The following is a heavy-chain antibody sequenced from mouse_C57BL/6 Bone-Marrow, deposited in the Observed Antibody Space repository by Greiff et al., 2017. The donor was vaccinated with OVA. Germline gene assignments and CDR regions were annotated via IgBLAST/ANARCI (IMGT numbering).Heavy chain of an antibody. V-gene: IGHV1-7*01. CDR3: ARWYYAMDY. Sequence: QVHVKQSGAALAKPGASVTLSCKASGYTFTSYWMHWVKQRPGQGLEWIGYINPSSGYTKYNQKFKDKATLTADKSSSTAYMQLSSLTYEDSAVYYCARWYYAMDYWGQGTSVTVSS. CDR1: GYTFTSYW. J-gene: IGHJ4*01. CDR2: INPSSGYT.